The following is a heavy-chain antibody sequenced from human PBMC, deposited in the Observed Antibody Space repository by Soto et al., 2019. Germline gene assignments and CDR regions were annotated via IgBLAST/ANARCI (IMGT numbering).Heavy chain of an antibody. CDR1: GFIFSSYA. D-gene: IGHD3-3*01. CDR3: ARDEIRFSWAYGMDV. V-gene: IGHV3-30-3*01. J-gene: IGHJ6*02. Sequence: QVQLVESGGGVVQPGRSLRLSCAASGFIFSSYAMHWVRQAPGKGLEWVAVISYDGSNKYYADSVKGRFTISRDNFKNSLYLQMNSLRAEDTAVYYCARDEIRFSWAYGMDVWGQGTTVTVSS. CDR2: ISYDGSNK.